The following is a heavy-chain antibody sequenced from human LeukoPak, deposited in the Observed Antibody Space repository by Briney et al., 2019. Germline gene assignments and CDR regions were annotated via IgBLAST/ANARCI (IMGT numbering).Heavy chain of an antibody. CDR2: INPNSGGT. D-gene: IGHD2-21*01. CDR3: ARIPRRPTGAAFDI. Sequence: ASVKVSCKASGYTFAGYYMHWVRQAPGQGLEWMGWINPNSGGTNYAQKFQGRVTMTRDTSISTAYMELSRLRSDDTAVYYCARIPRRPTGAAFDIWGQGTMVTVSS. J-gene: IGHJ3*02. CDR1: GYTFAGYY. V-gene: IGHV1-2*02.